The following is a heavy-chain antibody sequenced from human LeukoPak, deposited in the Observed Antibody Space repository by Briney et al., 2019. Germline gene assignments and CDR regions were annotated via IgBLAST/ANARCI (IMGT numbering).Heavy chain of an antibody. CDR3: ARGDSSSWSEYYYYYYMDV. Sequence: PGGSLRLSCAASGFTFSSYWMSWVRQAPGKGLEWVANIKQDGSEKYYVDSVKGRFTISRDNAKNSLYLQMNSLRAEDTAVYYCARGDSSSWSEYYYYYYMDVWGKGTTVTVSS. J-gene: IGHJ6*03. CDR2: IKQDGSEK. V-gene: IGHV3-7*01. CDR1: GFTFSSYW. D-gene: IGHD6-13*01.